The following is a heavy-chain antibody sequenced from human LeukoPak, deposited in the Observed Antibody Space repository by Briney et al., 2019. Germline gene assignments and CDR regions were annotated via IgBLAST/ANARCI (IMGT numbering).Heavy chain of an antibody. D-gene: IGHD1-1*01. Sequence: ASVKVSCKVSGYTLTELSMHWVRQAPGKGLEWMGGFDPEDGETIYAQKCQGRVTMTEDTSTDTAYMGLSSLRAEDTAVYYCATLPPANWNVPYYYPGMDVWGQGTTVTVSS. CDR3: ATLPPANWNVPYYYPGMDV. V-gene: IGHV1-24*01. CDR1: GYTLTELS. J-gene: IGHJ6*02. CDR2: FDPEDGET.